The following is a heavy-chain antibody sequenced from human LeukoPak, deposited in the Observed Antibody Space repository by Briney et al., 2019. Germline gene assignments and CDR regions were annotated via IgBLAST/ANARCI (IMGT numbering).Heavy chain of an antibody. CDR2: IRYDGSNK. CDR3: AKDWAADIVVVVAATEYYFDY. J-gene: IGHJ4*02. D-gene: IGHD2-15*01. V-gene: IGHV3-30*02. Sequence: GGSLRLSCAASGFTFSSYGMHWVRQAPGKGLEWVAFIRYDGSNKYYADSVKGRFTISRDNSKNTLYLQMNSLRAEDTAVYYCAKDWAADIVVVVAATEYYFDYWGQGTLVTVSS. CDR1: GFTFSSYG.